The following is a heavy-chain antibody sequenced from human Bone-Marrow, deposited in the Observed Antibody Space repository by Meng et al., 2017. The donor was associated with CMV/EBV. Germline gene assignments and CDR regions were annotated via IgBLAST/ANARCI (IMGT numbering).Heavy chain of an antibody. Sequence: GESLKISCAASGFTFSDAWMNWVRQAPGEGLEWVGFIRSKAYGGTTEYAASVKGRFTISRDDAKSIAYLQMNSLKTEDTAVYYCASCRSDLSADYWGQGTLVTVSS. V-gene: IGHV3-49*04. CDR2: IRSKAYGGTT. CDR1: GFTFSDAW. D-gene: IGHD2-15*01. CDR3: ASCRSDLSADY. J-gene: IGHJ4*02.